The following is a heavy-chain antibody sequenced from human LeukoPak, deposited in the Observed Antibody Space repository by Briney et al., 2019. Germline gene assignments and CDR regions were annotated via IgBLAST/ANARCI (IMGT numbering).Heavy chain of an antibody. CDR3: ARSFYDTSGYYLDS. CDR2: INPNNGDT. CDR1: GYTLTCYY. Sequence: GASVEVSCKASGYTLTCYYMHWVRQAPGQGLEWMGRINPNNGDTKYAQKFQGRVTMTRDTSINTAYMELSSLGSDDTAVYYCARSFYDTSGYYLDSWGQGTLVAVSS. D-gene: IGHD3-22*01. V-gene: IGHV1-2*06. J-gene: IGHJ4*02.